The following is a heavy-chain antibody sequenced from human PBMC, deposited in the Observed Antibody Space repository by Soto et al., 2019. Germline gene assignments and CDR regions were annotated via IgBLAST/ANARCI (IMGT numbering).Heavy chain of an antibody. J-gene: IGHJ4*02. D-gene: IGHD1-26*01. V-gene: IGHV4-31*03. Sequence: QVQLQESGPGLVKPSQTLSLTCTVSGDSISGGGYYWSWIRQNPGKGLEWIGFIYYTGTTTYNPSLKSRVNISVDTSKNQFSLKLNSVTAADTAVYYCAREGGSYSSYFDHWGQGTLVTVSP. CDR2: IYYTGTT. CDR3: AREGGSYSSYFDH. CDR1: GDSISGGGYY.